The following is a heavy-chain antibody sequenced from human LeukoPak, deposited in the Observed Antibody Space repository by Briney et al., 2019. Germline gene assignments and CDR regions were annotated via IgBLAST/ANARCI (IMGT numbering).Heavy chain of an antibody. CDR3: ANPYDRRGFDAFDI. J-gene: IGHJ3*02. CDR2: ISGSGSST. Sequence: GGSLRLSCAASGFTFRSYAMSWVRQAPGKGLEWVSAISGSGSSTYYADSVKGRFTISRDNSKNTLYLQMNSLRAEDTAVYYCANPYDRRGFDAFDIWGQGTMVTVSS. V-gene: IGHV3-23*01. D-gene: IGHD3-22*01. CDR1: GFTFRSYA.